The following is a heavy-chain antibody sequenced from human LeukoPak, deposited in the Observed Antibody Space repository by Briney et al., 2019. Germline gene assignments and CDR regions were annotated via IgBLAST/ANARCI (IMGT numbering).Heavy chain of an antibody. Sequence: GGSLRLSCAASGFTVSSNYMSWVRQAPGKGLEWVSVIYSGGSTYYADSVKGRFTISRDNSKNTLYLQMNSLRAEDTAVYYCAKVLYSSGPYGNYWGQGTLVTVSS. V-gene: IGHV3-53*01. CDR3: AKVLYSSGPYGNY. CDR1: GFTVSSNY. J-gene: IGHJ4*02. D-gene: IGHD6-19*01. CDR2: IYSGGST.